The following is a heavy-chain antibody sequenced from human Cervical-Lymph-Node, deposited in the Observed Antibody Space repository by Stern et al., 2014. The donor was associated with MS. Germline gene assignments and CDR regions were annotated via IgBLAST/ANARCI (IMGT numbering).Heavy chain of an antibody. CDR2: GIPFVGTS. J-gene: IGHJ5*02. V-gene: IGHV1-69*06. CDR1: GG. D-gene: IGHD3-10*01. CDR3: ARGSGDNWFGP. Sequence: DQLVESGAEVKKPGSSVKVSCKSSGGISWVRQAPGQGLEWMGGGIPFVGTSNYAQKFQGRVTITADTSTNTTYLHLSRLTSADTAVYYCARGSGDNWFGPWGQGTLVTVSS.